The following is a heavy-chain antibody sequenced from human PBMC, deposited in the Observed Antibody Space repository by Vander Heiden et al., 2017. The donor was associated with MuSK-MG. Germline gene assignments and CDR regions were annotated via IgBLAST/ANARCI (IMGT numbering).Heavy chain of an antibody. CDR3: ARQTSGAFESDF. Sequence: EVQLVESGGDLVHPGGSLRLSCAASGFTLSDYSMNWVRQAPRRGLEWVAYISSTSNTIYYADSVKGRFTVSRDNAKNSLYLQMTSLRAEDTAVYYCARQTSGAFESDFGGQGTLVTVSS. CDR1: GFTLSDYS. J-gene: IGHJ4*02. D-gene: IGHD3-10*01. CDR2: ISSTSNTI. V-gene: IGHV3-48*04.